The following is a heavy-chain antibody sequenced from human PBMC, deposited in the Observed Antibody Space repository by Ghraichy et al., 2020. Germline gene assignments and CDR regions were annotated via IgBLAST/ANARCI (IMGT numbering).Heavy chain of an antibody. Sequence: GGVLRLSCAASGFFFSSYTMHWVRQAPGKGLEWVSSISSGSSYINYVDSVKGRFTISRDDAKNSLYLQMNSLRAEDTAVYFCARDDPPYCGGDCQRSLYMDVWGKGTTVTVS. CDR3: ARDDPPYCGGDCQRSLYMDV. V-gene: IGHV3-21*01. CDR1: GFFFSSYT. D-gene: IGHD2-21*01. J-gene: IGHJ6*03. CDR2: ISSGSSYI.